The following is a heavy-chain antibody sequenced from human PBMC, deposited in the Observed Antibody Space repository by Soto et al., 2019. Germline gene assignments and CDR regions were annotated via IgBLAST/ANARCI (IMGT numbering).Heavy chain of an antibody. J-gene: IGHJ5*01. CDR1: DGSVSSDFYY. CDR2: IYYSGTT. Sequence: NQSLTCSVTDGSVSSDFYYWHWIRQRPGKGLEWIGYIYYSGTTYYNPSLTGRVAISVDTSKNHLFLTLTSVTAADTAVYYCARGWQRAPRTSDSRGPGPRVTVAS. CDR3: ARGWQRAPRTSDS. V-gene: IGHV4-31*03.